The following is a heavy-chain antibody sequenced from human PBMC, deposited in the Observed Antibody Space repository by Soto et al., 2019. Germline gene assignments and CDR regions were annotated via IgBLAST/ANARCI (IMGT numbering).Heavy chain of an antibody. D-gene: IGHD3-22*01. J-gene: IGHJ4*02. CDR2: IIPIFGTA. CDR3: ASPRNYYDSSGPQYYFDY. V-gene: IGHV1-69*06. CDR1: GGTFSSYA. Sequence: EASVKVSCKASGGTFSSYAISWVRQAPGQGLEWMGGIIPIFGTANYAQKFQGRVTITADKSTSTAYMELSSLRSEDTAVYYCASPRNYYDSSGPQYYFDYWGQGTLVTVSS.